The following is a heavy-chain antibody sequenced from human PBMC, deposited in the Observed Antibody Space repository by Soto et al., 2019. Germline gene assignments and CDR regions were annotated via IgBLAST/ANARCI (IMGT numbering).Heavy chain of an antibody. D-gene: IGHD3-22*01. CDR2: IWHDGGEK. J-gene: IGHJ4*02. CDR3: ARDPGRDSPIDY. Sequence: QVQLVESGGGVVQPGRSLRLSCTASGFTLSDYGMHWVRQAPGKGLEWVAVIWHDGGEKYYADSVTGRFTISRDNSKNTVHLQIESLGTEDTALYYCARDPGRDSPIDYWGQGTLVTVSS. V-gene: IGHV3-33*01. CDR1: GFTLSDYG.